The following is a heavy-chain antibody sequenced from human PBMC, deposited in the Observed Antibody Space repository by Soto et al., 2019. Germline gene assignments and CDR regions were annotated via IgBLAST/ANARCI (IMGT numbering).Heavy chain of an antibody. D-gene: IGHD6-13*01. CDR2: ISGSGGST. CDR1: GFTFSSYA. J-gene: IGHJ3*02. Sequence: EVQLLESGGGLVQPGGSLRLSCAASGFTFSSYAMSWVRQAPGKGLEWVSAISGSGGSTYYADSVEGRFTISRDNSKNTLYLQINSLRAEDTAVYDYAKDSLAIAGPKLRGRADAFDSWGLGIMVTGSS. V-gene: IGHV3-23*01. CDR3: AKDSLAIAGPKLRGRADAFDS.